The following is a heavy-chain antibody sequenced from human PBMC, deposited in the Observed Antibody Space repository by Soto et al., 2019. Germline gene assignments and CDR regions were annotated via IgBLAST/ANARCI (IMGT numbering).Heavy chain of an antibody. V-gene: IGHV4-39*01. CDR2: VYFSGGNS. D-gene: IGHD6-25*01. CDR1: GDSIRSYHYY. CDR3: AYGSSSAWIDK. J-gene: IGHJ4*02. Sequence: PSETLSLTCSVSGDSIRSYHYYWGWIRQAPGKGLEWVGSVYFSGGNSYYNPSLESRVTIPVDTSYNKFFLGLNSVTAADTAVYFCAYGSSSAWIDKWGQGTLVTVSS.